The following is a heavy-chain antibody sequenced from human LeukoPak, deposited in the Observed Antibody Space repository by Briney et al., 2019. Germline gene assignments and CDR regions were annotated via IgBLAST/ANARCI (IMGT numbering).Heavy chain of an antibody. J-gene: IGHJ4*02. V-gene: IGHV4-39*01. CDR3: ARHGNVVVVPAAKGFDY. CDR2: IYYSGNS. Sequence: PSETLSLTCTVSGGSFSSSNYFWVWIRQPPGKGLEWIGSIYYSGNSYYNPSLKSRVTISVDTSKNHFSLKLRSVMAADTAVYYCARHGNVVVVPAAKGFDYWGQGTQVTVSS. CDR1: GGSFSSSNYF. D-gene: IGHD2-2*01.